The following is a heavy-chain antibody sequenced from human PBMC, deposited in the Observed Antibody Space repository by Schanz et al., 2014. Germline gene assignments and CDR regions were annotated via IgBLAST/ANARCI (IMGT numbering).Heavy chain of an antibody. D-gene: IGHD3-10*01. CDR1: GFTFSIHY. CDR3: AREDMLRGIRAFDI. V-gene: IGHV3-7*01. CDR2: IKPDGSEK. Sequence: EVQLVESGGGLVQPGGSLRLTCAASGFTFSIHYMSWVRQAPGKGLEWVAKIKPDGSEKLYVDSVRGRFAISRDNPKTSLYLQMNSLRVEDTAVYYCAREDMLRGIRAFDIWGQGTMVTVSS. J-gene: IGHJ3*02.